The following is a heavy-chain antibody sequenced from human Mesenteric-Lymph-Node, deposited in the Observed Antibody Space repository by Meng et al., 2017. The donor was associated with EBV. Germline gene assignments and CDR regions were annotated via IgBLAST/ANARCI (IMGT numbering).Heavy chain of an antibody. V-gene: IGHV4-34*01. CDR1: GGSFSGYY. CDR3: RYYYDSSGYSLDY. D-gene: IGHD3-22*01. J-gene: IGHJ4*02. Sequence: QVQLQPWGEGLLKPSATLSLTCAVYGGSFSGYYWSWIRQPPGKGLEWIGEINHSGSTNYNPSLKSRVTISVDTSKNQFSLKLSSVTAADTAVYYCRYYYDSSGYSLDYWGQGTLVTVSS. CDR2: INHSGST.